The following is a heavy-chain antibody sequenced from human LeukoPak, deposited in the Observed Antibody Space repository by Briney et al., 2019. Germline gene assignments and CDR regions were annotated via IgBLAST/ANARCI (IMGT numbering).Heavy chain of an antibody. Sequence: PGGPLDLSCEPPGLPASTNSIPGFGRPPGRGLSWSSTIYSGGTTYYADSVMGRFTISRHNSRNTLYLQMNSLRAEDTAVYYCARVDTVMAYYFDLWGQGTLVTVSS. D-gene: IGHD5-18*01. CDR1: GLPASTNS. V-gene: IGHV3-53*04. J-gene: IGHJ4*02. CDR2: IYSGGTT. CDR3: ARVDTVMAYYFDL.